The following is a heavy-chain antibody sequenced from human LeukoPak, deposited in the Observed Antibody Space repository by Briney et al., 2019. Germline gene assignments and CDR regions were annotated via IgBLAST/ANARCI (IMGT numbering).Heavy chain of an antibody. CDR2: INPDSGGT. CDR3: AREGTSGYGNYYFDS. CDR1: GYTFTGYY. J-gene: IGHJ4*02. V-gene: IGHV1-2*06. D-gene: IGHD5-12*01. Sequence: GASVKVSCKASGYTFTGYYLHWVRQAPGQGLEWMGRINPDSGGTNYAQTFQGRVTVTRDTSISTAYMELSRLRSDDTAVYYCAREGTSGYGNYYFDSWGQGTLVTVSS.